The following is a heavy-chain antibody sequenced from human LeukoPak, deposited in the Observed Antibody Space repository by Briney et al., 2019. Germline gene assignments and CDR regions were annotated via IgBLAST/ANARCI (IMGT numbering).Heavy chain of an antibody. CDR3: ARDPYSGSYGADYYYYMDV. D-gene: IGHD1-26*01. Sequence: GGSLRLSCAASGFTFSNHWMNWVRQTPGQGLEWVSSITSGSSHIYYADSVKGRFAISRDNAKSSLYLQMNSLRAEDTAVYYCARDPYSGSYGADYYYYMDVWGKGTTVTISS. CDR1: GFTFSNHW. J-gene: IGHJ6*03. CDR2: ITSGSSHI. V-gene: IGHV3-21*01.